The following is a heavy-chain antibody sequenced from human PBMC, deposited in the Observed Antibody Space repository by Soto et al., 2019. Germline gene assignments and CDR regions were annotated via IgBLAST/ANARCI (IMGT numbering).Heavy chain of an antibody. V-gene: IGHV3-23*01. CDR3: AKNGRAAAMYNWFDP. J-gene: IGHJ5*02. CDR2: ISGSGGTT. CDR1: GFTFSSYA. D-gene: IGHD6-13*01. Sequence: EVQLLESGGGLVQPGGSLRLSCTGSGFTFSSYAMNWVRQAPGKGLECVSTISGSGGTTYYADSVKGRFTISRDNSKNTLYLQISSLRAEDTAVYYCAKNGRAAAMYNWFDPWCQGTRVTVSS.